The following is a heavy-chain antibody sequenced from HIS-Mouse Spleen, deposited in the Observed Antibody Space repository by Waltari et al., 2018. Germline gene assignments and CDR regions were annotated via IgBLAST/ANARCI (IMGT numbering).Heavy chain of an antibody. CDR1: GFTFSTAW. J-gene: IGHJ3*02. Sequence: EVQLVESGGGLVKPGGSLRLSCAASGFTFSTAWMSWVRQAPGKGMEWVVRIKSKTDGGTTDYAAPVKGRFTISRDDSKNTLYLQMNSLKTEDTAVYYCTTDVCERGWMNAFDIWGQGTMVTVSS. CDR2: IKSKTDGGTT. CDR3: TTDVCERGWMNAFDI. V-gene: IGHV3-15*01. D-gene: IGHD5-12*01.